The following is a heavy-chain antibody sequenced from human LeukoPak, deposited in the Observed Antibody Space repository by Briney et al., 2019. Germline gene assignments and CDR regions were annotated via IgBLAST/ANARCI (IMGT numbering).Heavy chain of an antibody. J-gene: IGHJ5*02. Sequence: SETLSLTCTVSGGSISSSSYYWGWIRQPPGKGLEWIGSIYYSGSTYYNPSLKSRVTISVDTSKNQFSLRLSSVTAADTAVYYCARSAWPRDWFDPWGQGTLVTVSS. CDR1: GGSISSSSYY. CDR3: ARSAWPRDWFDP. CDR2: IYYSGST. D-gene: IGHD6-25*01. V-gene: IGHV4-39*01.